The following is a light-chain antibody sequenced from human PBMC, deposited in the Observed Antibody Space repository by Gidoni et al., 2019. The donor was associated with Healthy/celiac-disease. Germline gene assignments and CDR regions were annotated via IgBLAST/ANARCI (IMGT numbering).Light chain of an antibody. CDR3: QQYNNWPPWT. Sequence: EIVMTQSPATLPGSPGERATLSCRASQSVSSNLAWYQQKPGQAPRLLIYGASTRATGIPARFSGSGSGTEFTLTISSLQSEDFAVYYCQQYNNWPPWTFXQXTKVEIK. CDR2: GAS. V-gene: IGKV3-15*01. CDR1: QSVSSN. J-gene: IGKJ1*01.